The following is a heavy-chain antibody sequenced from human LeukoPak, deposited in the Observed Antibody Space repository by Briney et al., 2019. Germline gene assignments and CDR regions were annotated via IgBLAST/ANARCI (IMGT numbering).Heavy chain of an antibody. D-gene: IGHD1-1*01. V-gene: IGHV4-61*10. CDR1: GDSVTGGLYY. J-gene: IGHJ3*02. CDR3: ARGERVTGAFDI. CDR2: IFSSGST. Sequence: PSETLSLTCSVSGDSVTGGLYYWSWIRQPAGKGLEWIGHIFSSGSTTYNPSLMSRVTISVDTSKNQFSLKLSSVTAADTAVYYCARGERVTGAFDIWGQGTMVTVSS.